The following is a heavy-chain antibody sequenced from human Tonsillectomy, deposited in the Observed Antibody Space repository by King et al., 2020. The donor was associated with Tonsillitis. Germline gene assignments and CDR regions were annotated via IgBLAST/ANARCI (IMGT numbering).Heavy chain of an antibody. CDR1: GYTFTGYY. Sequence: QLVQSGAEVKKPEASVKVSCKASGYTFTGYYMHWVRQAPGQGLEYMGWINPNSGGTNYAQKFQGRVTMTRDTSISTAYMELSSLRSDDTAVYYCARDHGGYCSGDSCLDAFDVWGQGTMVAVSS. CDR2: INPNSGGT. J-gene: IGHJ3*01. V-gene: IGHV1-2*02. CDR3: ARDHGGYCSGDSCLDAFDV. D-gene: IGHD2-15*01.